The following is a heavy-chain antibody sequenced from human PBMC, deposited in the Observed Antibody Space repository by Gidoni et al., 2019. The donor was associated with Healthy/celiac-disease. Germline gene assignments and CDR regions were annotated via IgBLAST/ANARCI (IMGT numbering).Heavy chain of an antibody. Sequence: QLTLRESGPALVQPPQTLPLPCTFSAFSLSTSGMCVSWIRQPPGKALEWLALIHWDDDKYYSTSLKTRLTIAKDTSKNQVVLTMTNMDPVDTATYYCARILGGSYWGWVDYWGQGTLVTVSS. D-gene: IGHD1-26*01. CDR1: AFSLSTSGMC. J-gene: IGHJ4*02. CDR3: ARILGGSYWGWVDY. CDR2: IHWDDDK. V-gene: IGHV2-70*01.